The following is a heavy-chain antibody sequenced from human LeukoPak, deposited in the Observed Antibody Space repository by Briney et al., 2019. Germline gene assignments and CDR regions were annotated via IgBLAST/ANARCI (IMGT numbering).Heavy chain of an antibody. Sequence: GGSLRLSCAVSGFTFSRHWMSWVRQAPGKGLEWLANIKQDGSEKYYVDSVEGRFTISRDNAKNSLYLQMNSLRAEDTAVYYCARSYYGSGTCYGMDVWGQGTTVTVSS. V-gene: IGHV3-7*01. CDR1: GFTFSRHW. CDR2: IKQDGSEK. CDR3: ARSYYGSGTCYGMDV. D-gene: IGHD3-10*01. J-gene: IGHJ6*02.